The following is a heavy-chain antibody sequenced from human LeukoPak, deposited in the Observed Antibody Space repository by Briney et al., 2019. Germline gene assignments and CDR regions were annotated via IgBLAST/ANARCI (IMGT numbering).Heavy chain of an antibody. CDR2: INPNSGGA. CDR1: GYTFTGYY. V-gene: IGHV1-2*02. CDR3: ARVGGGEGYNWFDP. Sequence: GASVTVSFKASGYTFTGYYMHWVRQAPGQGLEWMGGINPNSGGANYAQKFQGRVTITRDTTTSTAYMELRRLRSDDPALYYCARVGGGEGYNWFDPWGQGTLVTVSP. J-gene: IGHJ5*02. D-gene: IGHD3-16*01.